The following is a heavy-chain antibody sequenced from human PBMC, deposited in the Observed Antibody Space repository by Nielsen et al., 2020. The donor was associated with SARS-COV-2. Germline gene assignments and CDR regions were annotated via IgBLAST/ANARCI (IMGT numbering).Heavy chain of an antibody. CDR2: ISYDGSNK. D-gene: IGHD6-13*01. CDR3: ARQYSSSWWNYYYYGMDV. J-gene: IGHJ6*02. Sequence: GESLKISCAASGFTFRSYSMNRVRQAPGKGLEWVAVISYDGSNKYYADSVKGRFTISRDNSKNTLYLQMNSLRAEDTAVYYCARQYSSSWWNYYYYGMDVWSQGTTVTVSS. CDR1: GFTFRSYS. V-gene: IGHV3-30*03.